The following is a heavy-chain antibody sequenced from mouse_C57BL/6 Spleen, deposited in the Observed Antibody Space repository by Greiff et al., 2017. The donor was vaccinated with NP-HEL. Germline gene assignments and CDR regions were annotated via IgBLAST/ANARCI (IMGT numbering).Heavy chain of an antibody. V-gene: IGHV2-5*01. CDR3: AKKEGGNYEYIDV. D-gene: IGHD2-1*01. J-gene: IGHJ1*03. CDR2: IWRGGST. Sequence: QVQLQQSGPGLVQPSQSLSITCTASGFSLTSYGVYWVRQSPGKGLEWLGVIWRGGSTDYNAAFMSRLSITNDNTTSHVFFKMNSLQADDTAIYYCAKKEGGNYEYIDVWGTGTTVTVSS. CDR1: GFSLTSYG.